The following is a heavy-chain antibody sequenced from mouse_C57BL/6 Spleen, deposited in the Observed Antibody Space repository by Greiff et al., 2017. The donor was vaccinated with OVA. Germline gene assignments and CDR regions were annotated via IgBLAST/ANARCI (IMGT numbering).Heavy chain of an antibody. Sequence: EVKLQESGGGLVQPGGSLSLSCAASGFTFTDYYMSWVRQPPGKALEWLGFIRNKANGYTTEYSASVKGRFTISRDNSQSILYLQMNARRDEDSATYYCARWGWYWYCDVWGTGTTVTVSS. CDR3: ARWGWYWYCDV. V-gene: IGHV7-3*01. CDR2: IRNKANGYTT. D-gene: IGHD3-3*01. J-gene: IGHJ1*03. CDR1: GFTFTDYY.